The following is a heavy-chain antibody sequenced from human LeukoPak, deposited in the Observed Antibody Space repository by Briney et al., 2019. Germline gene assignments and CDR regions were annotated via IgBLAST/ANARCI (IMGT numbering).Heavy chain of an antibody. Sequence: GASVKVSCKASGGTFSSYAISWVRQAPGQGLEWMGGIIPIFGTANYAQKFQGRVTITADKSTSTAYMELSSLRSEDTAVYYCARDAIVGRPRSFDYWGQGTLVTVSS. D-gene: IGHD1-26*01. CDR2: IIPIFGTA. V-gene: IGHV1-69*06. CDR1: GGTFSSYA. CDR3: ARDAIVGRPRSFDY. J-gene: IGHJ4*02.